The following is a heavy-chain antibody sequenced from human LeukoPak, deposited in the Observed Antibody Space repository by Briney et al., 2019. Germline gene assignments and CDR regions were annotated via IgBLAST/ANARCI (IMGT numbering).Heavy chain of an antibody. CDR1: GFTFTSSA. Sequence: SVKVSCKASGFTFTSSAMQWVRQARGQRREWIGWIVVGSGNTNYAQKFQERVTITRDMSKNTAYMELSSLRSEDTAVYYCAAADQYYYDSSDAFDIWGQGTMVTVS. D-gene: IGHD3-22*01. CDR2: IVVGSGNT. J-gene: IGHJ3*02. V-gene: IGHV1-58*02. CDR3: AAADQYYYDSSDAFDI.